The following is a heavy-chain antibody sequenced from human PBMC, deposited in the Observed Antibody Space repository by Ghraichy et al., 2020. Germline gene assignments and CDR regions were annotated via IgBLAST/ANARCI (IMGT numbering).Heavy chain of an antibody. CDR3: AKDGYFSGYFDWLRGFM. CDR1: GFTFSSYA. J-gene: IGHJ4*02. V-gene: IGHV3-23*01. Sequence: GGSLRLSCAASGFTFSSYAMSWVRQAPGKGLEWVSAISGSGGSTYYADSVKGRFTISRDNSKNTLYLQMNSLRAEDTAVYYCAKDGYFSGYFDWLRGFMWGQGTLVTVSS. CDR2: ISGSGGST. D-gene: IGHD3-9*01.